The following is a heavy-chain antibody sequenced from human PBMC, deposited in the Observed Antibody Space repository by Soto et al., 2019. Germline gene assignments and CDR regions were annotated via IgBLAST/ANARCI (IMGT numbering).Heavy chain of an antibody. CDR3: ARNLGYYTLDF. J-gene: IGHJ4*02. V-gene: IGHV3-23*01. CDR2: ITGSGDST. D-gene: IGHD2-21*01. Sequence: GGSLRLSCTISGFTFSSYAMSWVRQAPGKGLECVSSITGSGDSTYYADSVKGRFSISRDKSRNSLYLQMNSLRAEDTALYYCARNLGYYTLDFWGQGTQVTVSS. CDR1: GFTFSSYA.